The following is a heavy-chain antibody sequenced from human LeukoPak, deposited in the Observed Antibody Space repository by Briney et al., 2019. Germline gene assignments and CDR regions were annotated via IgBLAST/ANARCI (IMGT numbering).Heavy chain of an antibody. J-gene: IGHJ4*02. CDR3: ARAVGYSYGYGGYYFDY. V-gene: IGHV4-4*02. Sequence: PSGTLSLTCAVSGGSISSSNWWSWVRQPPGKGLEWIGEIYHSGSTNYNPSLKSRVTISVDKSKNQFSLKLSSVTAADTAVYYCARAVGYSYGYGGYYFDYWGQGTLVIVSS. D-gene: IGHD5-18*01. CDR1: GGSISSSNW. CDR2: IYHSGST.